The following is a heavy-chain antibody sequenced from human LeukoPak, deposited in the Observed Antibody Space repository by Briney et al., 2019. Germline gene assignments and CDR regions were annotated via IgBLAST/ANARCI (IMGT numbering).Heavy chain of an antibody. Sequence: GGSLRLSCVASGFTFSSYWMSWVRQAPGKGLEWVANMNQHGSEKYYVDSVKGRFTISRDNAKNSLYLQMNSLRAEDTAVYYCARIVVVVAAQNWFDPWGQGTLVTVSS. CDR1: GFTFSSYW. V-gene: IGHV3-7*01. D-gene: IGHD2-15*01. J-gene: IGHJ5*02. CDR3: ARIVVVVAAQNWFDP. CDR2: MNQHGSEK.